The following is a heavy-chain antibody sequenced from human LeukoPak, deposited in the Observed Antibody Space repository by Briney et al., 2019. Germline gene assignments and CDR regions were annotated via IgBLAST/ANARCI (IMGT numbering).Heavy chain of an antibody. Sequence: SETLSLTCTVSGGSISSYYWSWIRQPPGKGLEWIGYIYYSGSTNYNPSLKSRVTISVDTSENQFSLKLSSVTAADTAVYYCARDPGIQLWSPYYYYGMDVWGQGTTVTVSS. CDR2: IYYSGST. D-gene: IGHD5-18*01. CDR3: ARDPGIQLWSPYYYYGMDV. J-gene: IGHJ6*02. V-gene: IGHV4-59*01. CDR1: GGSISSYY.